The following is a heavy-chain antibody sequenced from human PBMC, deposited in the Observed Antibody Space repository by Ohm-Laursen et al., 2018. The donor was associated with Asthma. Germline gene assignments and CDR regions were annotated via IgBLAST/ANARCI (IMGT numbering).Heavy chain of an antibody. D-gene: IGHD3-10*01. J-gene: IGHJ4*02. CDR2: INQDGSIW. CDR3: AVSIYAYGEGAY. CDR1: GFTFSSYA. V-gene: IGHV3-7*05. Sequence: GTLSLTCAASGFTFSSYAMSWVRQAPGRGLEWVANINQDGSIWGYVDSVKGRFAISRDNAHNSLYLQMNSLRAEDTAFYYCAVSIYAYGEGAYWGQGTLVTVSS.